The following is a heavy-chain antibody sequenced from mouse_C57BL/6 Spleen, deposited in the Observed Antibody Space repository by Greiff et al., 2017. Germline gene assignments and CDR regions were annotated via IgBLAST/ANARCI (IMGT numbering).Heavy chain of an antibody. CDR2: INPNNGGT. CDR3: ARKGHYYGSPFDY. CDR1: GYTFTDYY. V-gene: IGHV1-26*01. D-gene: IGHD1-1*01. Sequence: VQLQQSGPELVKPGASVKISCKASGYTFTDYYMNWVKQSHGKSLEWIGDINPNNGGTSYNQKFKGTATLTVDKSSSTAYMELRSLTSEDSAVYYCARKGHYYGSPFDYWGQGTTLTVSS. J-gene: IGHJ2*01.